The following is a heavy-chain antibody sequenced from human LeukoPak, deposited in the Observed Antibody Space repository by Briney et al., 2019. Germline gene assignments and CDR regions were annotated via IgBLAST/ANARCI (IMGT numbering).Heavy chain of an antibody. J-gene: IGHJ6*02. V-gene: IGHV3-7*01. Sequence: GGSLRLSCAASGFTFSSYWMSWVRQAPGKGLEWVANIKQDGSEKYYVDSVKGRFTISRDNAKNSLYLQMNSLRAEDTAVYYCARVPQWELRYYYYGMDVWGQGTTVIVSS. CDR1: GFTFSSYW. CDR3: ARVPQWELRYYYYGMDV. D-gene: IGHD1-26*01. CDR2: IKQDGSEK.